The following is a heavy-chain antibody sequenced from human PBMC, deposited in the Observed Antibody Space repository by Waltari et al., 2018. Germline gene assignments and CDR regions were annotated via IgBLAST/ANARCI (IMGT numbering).Heavy chain of an antibody. D-gene: IGHD3-22*01. J-gene: IGHJ4*02. V-gene: IGHV4-34*01. CDR2: INHSGST. CDR1: GGSFSDYY. CDR3: ARAGLTFYYDGSSSIDY. Sequence: QVQLQQWGAGLLKPSETLSLTCAVYGGSFSDYYWSWIRQPPGKGLEWIGEINHSGSTNYNPSRKSRVTISADTSKNQFSLKLSSVTAADTAVYYCARAGLTFYYDGSSSIDYWGQGTLVTVSS.